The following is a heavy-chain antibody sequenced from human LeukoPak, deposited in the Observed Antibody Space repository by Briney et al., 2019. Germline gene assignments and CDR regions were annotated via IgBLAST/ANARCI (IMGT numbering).Heavy chain of an antibody. CDR3: ARDRAMDDY. CDR2: INQDGSEE. V-gene: IGHV3-7*01. J-gene: IGHJ4*02. CDR1: GFIFSNYW. D-gene: IGHD3-10*01. Sequence: GGPLRLSCATSGFIFSNYWMNWVRQTPGKGLEWVANINQDGSEENYVDPVKGRFTISRDNAKNSLYLQMNSLRAEDTAVYYCARDRAMDDYWGQGTLVTVSS.